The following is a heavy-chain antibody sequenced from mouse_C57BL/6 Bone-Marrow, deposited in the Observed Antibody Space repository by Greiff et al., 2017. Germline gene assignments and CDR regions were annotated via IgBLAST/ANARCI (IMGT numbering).Heavy chain of an antibody. CDR2: IDPSDSET. CDR3: AKGPYDYADY. CDR1: GYTFTSYW. Sequence: VQLQQPGAELVRPGSSVKLSCKASGYTFTSYWMHWVKQRPIQGLEWIGNIDPSDSETHYNQKFKDKATLTVDKSSSTAYMQLSSLTSEESAVYYCAKGPYDYADYWGQGTTLTVSS. D-gene: IGHD2-4*01. J-gene: IGHJ2*01. V-gene: IGHV1-52*01.